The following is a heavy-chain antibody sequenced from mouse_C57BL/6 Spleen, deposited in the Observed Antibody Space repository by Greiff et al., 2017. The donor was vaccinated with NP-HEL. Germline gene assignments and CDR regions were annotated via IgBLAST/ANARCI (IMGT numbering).Heavy chain of an antibody. V-gene: IGHV1-19*01. D-gene: IGHD1-1*01. Sequence: VQLQQSGPVLVKPGASVKMSCKASGYTFTDYYMNWVKQSHGKSLEWIGVINPYNGGTSYNQKFKGKATLTVDKSSSTAYMELNSLTSEDSAVYYCARPYYGSSPPYYFDYWGQGTTLTVSS. CDR1: GYTFTDYY. CDR3: ARPYYGSSPPYYFDY. J-gene: IGHJ2*01. CDR2: INPYNGGT.